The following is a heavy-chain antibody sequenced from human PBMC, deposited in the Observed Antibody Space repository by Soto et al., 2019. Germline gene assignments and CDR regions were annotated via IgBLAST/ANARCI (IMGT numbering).Heavy chain of an antibody. Sequence: GGSLRLSCAASGFTFSSYAMHWVRQAPGKGLEWVAVISYDGSNKYYADSVKGRFTISRDNSKNTLYLQMNSLRAEDTAVYYCAREKRFLEWSVDYWGQGTLVTVSS. CDR2: ISYDGSNK. D-gene: IGHD3-3*01. CDR1: GFTFSSYA. CDR3: AREKRFLEWSVDY. V-gene: IGHV3-30-3*01. J-gene: IGHJ4*02.